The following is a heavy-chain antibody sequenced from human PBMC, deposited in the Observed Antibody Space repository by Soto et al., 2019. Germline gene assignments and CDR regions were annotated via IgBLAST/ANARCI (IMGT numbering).Heavy chain of an antibody. V-gene: IGHV3-23*01. CDR2: ISGSGGST. CDR3: AKDSHRHTIAAAAIGYFQH. CDR1: GFTFSSYA. D-gene: IGHD6-13*01. Sequence: PGGSLRLSCAASGFTFSSYAMSWVRQAPGKGLEWVSAISGSGGSTYYADSVKGRFTISRDNSKNTLYLQMNSLRAEDTAVYYYAKDSHRHTIAAAAIGYFQHWVQGTLVTVSS. J-gene: IGHJ1*01.